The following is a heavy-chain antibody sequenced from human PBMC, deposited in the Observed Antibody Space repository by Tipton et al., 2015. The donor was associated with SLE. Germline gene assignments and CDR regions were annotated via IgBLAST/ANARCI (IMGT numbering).Heavy chain of an antibody. CDR2: MHHNGST. CDR3: ARGYCSDGVCYGFGFFDY. CDR1: LYSIGSVFY. V-gene: IGHV4-38-2*02. D-gene: IGHD2-8*01. J-gene: IGHJ4*02. Sequence: TLSLTCTVSLYSIGSVFYWDWVRQAPGKGLEWVATMHHNGSTYYNPSLRSRVAVSMDTSRNQFSLRLKSVTAADTAVYFCARGYCSDGVCYGFGFFDYWGQGNLVTVSS.